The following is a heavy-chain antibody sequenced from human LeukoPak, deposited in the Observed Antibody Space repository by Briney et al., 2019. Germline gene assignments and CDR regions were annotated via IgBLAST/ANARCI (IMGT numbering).Heavy chain of an antibody. CDR3: ARFYYYYGMDV. V-gene: IGHV4-34*01. Sequence: SETLSLTCAVYGGSFSGYYWSWIRQPPGKGLEWIGEINHSGSTNYNPSLKSRVTISVDTSKNQFSLKLSSVTAADTAVYYCARFYYYYGMDVWGQGTTVTVSS. J-gene: IGHJ6*02. CDR1: GGSFSGYY. CDR2: INHSGST.